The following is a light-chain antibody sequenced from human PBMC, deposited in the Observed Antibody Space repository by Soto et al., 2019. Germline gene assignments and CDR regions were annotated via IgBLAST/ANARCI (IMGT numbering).Light chain of an antibody. CDR2: GAS. CDR1: QSVTIS. V-gene: IGKV3-15*01. Sequence: EIVMTQSPATLSVSPGERATLSCRASQSVTISLAWYQQKPGQAPTLLIYGASSRAAGTPVRFSGSGSGTESTLTISSLQSEDFAVYYCQQYNDWPRTFGQGTKLEIK. J-gene: IGKJ2*01. CDR3: QQYNDWPRT.